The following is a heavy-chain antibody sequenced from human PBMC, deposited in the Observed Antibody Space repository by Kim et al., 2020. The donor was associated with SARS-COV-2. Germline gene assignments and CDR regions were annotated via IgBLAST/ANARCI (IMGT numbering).Heavy chain of an antibody. D-gene: IGHD6-19*01. CDR1: GGTFSSYA. CDR3: ARDTRAVAGKVYYFGMDV. CDR2: IIPILSIA. J-gene: IGHJ6*04. V-gene: IGHV1-69*04. Sequence: SVKVSCKASGGTFSSYAVSWVRQAPGQGLEWMGRIIPILSIANYAQKFQGRVTITADKSTSTAYMELSSLRSEDTAVYYCARDTRAVAGKVYYFGMDVWAGGTTVTVSS.